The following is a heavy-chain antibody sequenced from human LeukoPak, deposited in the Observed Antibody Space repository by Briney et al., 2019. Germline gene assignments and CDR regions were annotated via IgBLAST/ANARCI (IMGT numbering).Heavy chain of an antibody. CDR2: ISASGGST. CDR1: GFTFSSYA. D-gene: IGHD1-26*01. Sequence: AGGSLRLSCAASGFTFSSYAMSWVRQAPGKGLEWVSSISASGGSTYDADSVKGRFTISRDNSKNTLYLQMNSLRAEDTAVYYCARGPQRELTGGYYFDYWGQGTLVTVSS. CDR3: ARGPQRELTGGYYFDY. J-gene: IGHJ4*02. V-gene: IGHV3-23*01.